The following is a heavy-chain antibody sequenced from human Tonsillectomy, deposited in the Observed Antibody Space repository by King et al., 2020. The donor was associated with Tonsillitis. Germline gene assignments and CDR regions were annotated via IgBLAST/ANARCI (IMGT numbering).Heavy chain of an antibody. Sequence: VQLVESGGGVVQPGRSLRLSCAASVFTFSSYGMHWVRQAPGKGLEWVAVMSYDGNNKYYADSVKGRFTISRDNSKNTLYLQVNSLRAEDTAVYYCAKGGYSYGWSYFDYWGQGTLVTVSS. CDR3: AKGGYSYGWSYFDY. CDR2: MSYDGNNK. CDR1: VFTFSSYG. V-gene: IGHV3-30*18. D-gene: IGHD5-18*01. J-gene: IGHJ4*02.